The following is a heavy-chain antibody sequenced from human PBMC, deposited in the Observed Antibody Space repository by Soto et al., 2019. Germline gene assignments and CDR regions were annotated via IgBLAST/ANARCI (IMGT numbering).Heavy chain of an antibody. D-gene: IGHD3-22*01. J-gene: IGHJ3*02. CDR2: IDVSGGST. V-gene: IGHV3-23*01. CDR3: AKVLLNYDSSGYYGSGAFDI. CDR1: GFTFSSYA. Sequence: GGSLRLSCAASGFTFSSYAMTWVRQAPGKGLEWVSSIDVSGGSTNYADSVQGRFTVSRDNSKNTLFLQMHSLRADDTAVYYCAKVLLNYDSSGYYGSGAFDIWGGGTMVTVSS.